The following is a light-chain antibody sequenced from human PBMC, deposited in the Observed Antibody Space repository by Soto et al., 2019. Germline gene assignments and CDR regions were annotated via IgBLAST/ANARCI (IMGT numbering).Light chain of an antibody. Sequence: EIVLTQSPPTLSLSPGESATLSCRASQSVSGYLAWFQQKPGQAPRLLIYGASNRATGIPARFSGSGSGTDFTLTISSLEPEDFEVYYCQQRSGWRRTFGQGTQLEI. J-gene: IGKJ2*01. V-gene: IGKV3-11*01. CDR1: QSVSGY. CDR2: GAS. CDR3: QQRSGWRRT.